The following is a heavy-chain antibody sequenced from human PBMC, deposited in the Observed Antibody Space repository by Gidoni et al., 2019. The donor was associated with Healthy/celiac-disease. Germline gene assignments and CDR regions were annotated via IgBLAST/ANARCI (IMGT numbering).Heavy chain of an antibody. Sequence: EVQLVESGGGLVQPGGSLRLSCSAFGFTFSSYAMHWVRQAPGKGLEYVSAISSNGGSTYYADSVKGRFTISRDNSKNTLYLQMSSLRAEDTAVYYCVKGASGSRYYFDYWGQGTLVTVSS. J-gene: IGHJ4*02. CDR1: GFTFSSYA. CDR2: ISSNGGST. CDR3: VKGASGSRYYFDY. D-gene: IGHD1-26*01. V-gene: IGHV3-64D*06.